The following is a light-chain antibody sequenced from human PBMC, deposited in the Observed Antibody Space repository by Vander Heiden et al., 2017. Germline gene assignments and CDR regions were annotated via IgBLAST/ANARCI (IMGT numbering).Light chain of an antibody. CDR2: DTS. CDR1: QTISSIY. J-gene: IGKJ5*01. V-gene: IGKV3-20*01. Sequence: EIVLTQSPVTLSLSPGERATLSCRASQTISSIYFAWYQQKPGQTPRLLIYDTSSRATGTPDRFRGSGSGTDFTLTISRLAPEDFAVYYCQQYDTSPTTFGQGTRLKIK. CDR3: QQYDTSPTT.